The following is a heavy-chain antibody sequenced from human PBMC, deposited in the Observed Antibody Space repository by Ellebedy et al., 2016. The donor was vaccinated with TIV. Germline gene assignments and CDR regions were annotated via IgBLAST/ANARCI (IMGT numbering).Heavy chain of an antibody. Sequence: SETLSLTCTVSGGSISSYYWSWIRQPPGKGLEWIAYIHDSGRTRYNPSLQSRVAISIDTSKTQFALKLSSVTAADTAVYYCASLRVTAMDWFDPWGQGTLVTVSS. CDR2: IHDSGRT. CDR1: GGSISSYY. J-gene: IGHJ5*02. V-gene: IGHV4-59*12. CDR3: ASLRVTAMDWFDP. D-gene: IGHD2-21*02.